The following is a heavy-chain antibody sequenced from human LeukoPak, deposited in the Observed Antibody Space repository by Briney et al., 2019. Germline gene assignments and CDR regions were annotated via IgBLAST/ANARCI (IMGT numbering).Heavy chain of an antibody. J-gene: IGHJ4*02. V-gene: IGHV4-34*01. CDR3: ARLVPGKRPLEY. Sequence: KPSETLSLTCAVYGGSFSGYYWSWIRQPPGKGLEWIGSIYYSGSTYYNPSLKSRVTISVDTSKNQFSLKLSSVTAADTAVYYCARLVPGKRPLEYWGQGTLVTVSS. CDR2: IYYSGST. D-gene: IGHD6-19*01. CDR1: GGSFSGYY.